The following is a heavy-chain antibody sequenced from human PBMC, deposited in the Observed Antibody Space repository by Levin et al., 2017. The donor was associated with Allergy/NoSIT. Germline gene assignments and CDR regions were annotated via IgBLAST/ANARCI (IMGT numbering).Heavy chain of an antibody. CDR2: INPNSGGT. Sequence: ASVKVSCKASGYTFTGYYMHWVRQAPGQGLEWMGWINPNSGGTNYAQKFQGRVTMTRDTSISTAYMELSRLRSDDTAVYYCARDQWNGYSYGYSNWYFDLWGRGTLVTVSS. V-gene: IGHV1-2*02. CDR3: ARDQWNGYSYGYSNWYFDL. CDR1: GYTFTGYY. J-gene: IGHJ2*01. D-gene: IGHD5-18*01.